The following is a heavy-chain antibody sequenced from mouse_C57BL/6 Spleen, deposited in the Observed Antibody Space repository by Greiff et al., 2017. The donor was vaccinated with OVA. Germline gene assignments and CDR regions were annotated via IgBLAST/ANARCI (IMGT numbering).Heavy chain of an antibody. J-gene: IGHJ1*03. Sequence: EVKLVESGGGLVKPGGSLKLSCAASGFTFSDYGMHWVRQAPEKGLEWVAYISSGSSTIYYADTVKGRFTISRDNAKNTLFLQMTSLRSEDTAMYYCARPSTGTGYWYFDVWGTGTTVTVSS. V-gene: IGHV5-17*01. CDR3: ARPSTGTGYWYFDV. D-gene: IGHD4-1*02. CDR1: GFTFSDYG. CDR2: ISSGSSTI.